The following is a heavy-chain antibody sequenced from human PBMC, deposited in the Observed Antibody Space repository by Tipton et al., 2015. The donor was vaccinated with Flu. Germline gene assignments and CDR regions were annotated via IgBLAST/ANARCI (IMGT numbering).Heavy chain of an antibody. J-gene: IGHJ4*02. V-gene: IGHV3-23*01. CDR2: ISGSGGST. D-gene: IGHD3-3*01. CDR1: GFTFSSYA. Sequence: SLRLSCAASGFTFSSYAMSWVRQAPGKGLEWVSAISGSGGSTYYADSVKGRFTISRDNSKNTLYLQMNSLRAEDTAVYYCAKAIPYDFWSGYSHFDCWGQGTLVTVSS. CDR3: AKAIPYDFWSGYSHFDC.